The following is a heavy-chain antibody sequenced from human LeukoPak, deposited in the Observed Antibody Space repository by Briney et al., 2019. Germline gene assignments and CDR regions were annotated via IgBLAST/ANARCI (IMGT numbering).Heavy chain of an antibody. CDR1: GFTFSRHW. Sequence: GGSLRLSCAASGFTFSRHWMYWVRQAPGKGLEWVANIKQDGSAKPYVDSVKGRFSISRDNAKNSLFLQMNSLRAEDTAVYYCARDNGWSADFWGQGTLVTVSS. CDR2: IKQDGSAK. CDR3: ARDNGWSADF. J-gene: IGHJ4*02. V-gene: IGHV3-7*03. D-gene: IGHD2-15*01.